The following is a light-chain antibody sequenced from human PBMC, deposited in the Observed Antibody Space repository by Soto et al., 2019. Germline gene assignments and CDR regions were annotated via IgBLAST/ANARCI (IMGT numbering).Light chain of an antibody. V-gene: IGKV3-20*01. CDR2: AAS. Sequence: EMVLTQSPGTLSLSPGERATLSCTASQSVSSSYLAWYQQKPGQAPRLLIYAASSRATGIPDRFSGSGSGTDFTLTISRLEPEDFAVYYCEPDRTFGPGTKVDIK. CDR1: QSVSSSY. CDR3: EPDRT. J-gene: IGKJ3*01.